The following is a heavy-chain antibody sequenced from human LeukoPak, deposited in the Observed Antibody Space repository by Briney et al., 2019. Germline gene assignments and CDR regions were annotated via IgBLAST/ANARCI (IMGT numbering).Heavy chain of an antibody. CDR2: ISWNSGGI. J-gene: IGHJ4*02. CDR1: GFTFDDYA. D-gene: IGHD4-17*01. V-gene: IGHV3-9*01. CDR3: ARDLMTTGYINHY. Sequence: PGGSLRLSCAASGFTFDDYAMHWVRQAPGKGLEWVSGISWNSGGIGYADSVKGRFTISRDNSKNTLYLQMNSLRAEDTAVYYCARDLMTTGYINHYWGQGTLVTVSS.